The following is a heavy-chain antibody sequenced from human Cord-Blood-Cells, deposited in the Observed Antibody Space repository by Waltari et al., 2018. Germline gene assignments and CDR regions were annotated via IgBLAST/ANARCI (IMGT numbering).Heavy chain of an antibody. D-gene: IGHD2-2*01. J-gene: IGHJ5*02. CDR2: SKHSGST. CDR1: GGSLSGYY. CDR3: ARGRCSSTSCYNWFDP. Sequence: QVQLQQWGAGLLKPSETLSLTCAVYGGSLSGYYWSWIRQPPGKGLEWIGESKHSGSTNYNPSLKSRVNISVDTSKNQFSLKLSSVTAADTAVYYCARGRCSSTSCYNWFDPWGQGTLVTVSS. V-gene: IGHV4-34*01.